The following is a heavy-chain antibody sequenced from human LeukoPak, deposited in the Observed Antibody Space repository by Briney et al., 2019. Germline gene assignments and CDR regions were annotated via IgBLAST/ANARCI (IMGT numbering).Heavy chain of an antibody. D-gene: IGHD3-16*01. V-gene: IGHV4-30-2*01. CDR1: GGSISSNTYC. CDR2: IYHSGST. CDR3: ARMEFGESPSAAPSDY. Sequence: KPSETLSLTCTVSGGSISSNTYCWGWIRQPPGKGLEWIGYIYHSGSTYYNPSLKSRVAISVDRSKNQFSLKLSSVTAADTAVYYCARMEFGESPSAAPSDYWGQGTLVTVSS. J-gene: IGHJ4*02.